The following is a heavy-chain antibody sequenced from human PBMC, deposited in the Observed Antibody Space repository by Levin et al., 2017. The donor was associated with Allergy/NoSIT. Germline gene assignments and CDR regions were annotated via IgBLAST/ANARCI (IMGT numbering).Heavy chain of an antibody. J-gene: IGHJ4*02. D-gene: IGHD3-22*01. Sequence: GGSLRLSCAASGFTFSSYEMNWVRQAPGKGLEWVSYISSSGSTIYYADSVKGRFTISRDNAKNSLYLQMNSLRAEDTAVYYCARALLSGSGYPDFDYWGQGTLVTVSS. CDR1: GFTFSSYE. CDR2: ISSSGSTI. CDR3: ARALLSGSGYPDFDY. V-gene: IGHV3-48*03.